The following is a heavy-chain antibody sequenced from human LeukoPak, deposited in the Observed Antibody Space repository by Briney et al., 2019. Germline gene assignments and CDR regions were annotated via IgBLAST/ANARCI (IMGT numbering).Heavy chain of an antibody. J-gene: IGHJ6*02. CDR3: ASCDSSGYYLTPQTPYYGMDV. CDR1: GGTFSSYA. Sequence: ASVKVSCKASGGTFSSYAISWVRQAPGQGLEWMGGIIPIFGTANYAQKFQGRVTITADESTSTAYMELSSLRSEDTAVYYCASCDSSGYYLTPQTPYYGMDVWGQGTTVTVSS. V-gene: IGHV1-69*01. D-gene: IGHD3-22*01. CDR2: IIPIFGTA.